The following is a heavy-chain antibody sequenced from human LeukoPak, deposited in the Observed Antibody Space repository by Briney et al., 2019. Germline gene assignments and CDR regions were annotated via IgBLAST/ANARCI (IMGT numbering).Heavy chain of an antibody. Sequence: GGSLRLSCAASGFTFSSYGMHWVRQAPGKGLEWVAIISYDGSNKYYADSVKGRFTISRDNSKNTLYLQMNSLRAEDTAVYYCVKDLITRGIVGATFDFWGQGTLVTVSS. D-gene: IGHD1-26*01. V-gene: IGHV3-30*18. J-gene: IGHJ4*02. CDR1: GFTFSSYG. CDR2: ISYDGSNK. CDR3: VKDLITRGIVGATFDF.